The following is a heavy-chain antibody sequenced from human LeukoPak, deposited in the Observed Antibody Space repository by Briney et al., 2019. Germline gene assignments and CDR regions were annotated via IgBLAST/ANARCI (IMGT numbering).Heavy chain of an antibody. CDR1: GGSFSGYY. Sequence: SETLSLTCAVYGGSFSGYYWSWIRQPPGKGLGWIGEINHSGSTNYNPSLKSRVTISVDTSKNQFSLRLSSVTAADTAVYYCARLSQSTGYYFDYWGQGTLVTVSS. D-gene: IGHD2/OR15-2a*01. CDR3: ARLSQSTGYYFDY. V-gene: IGHV4-34*01. CDR2: INHSGST. J-gene: IGHJ4*02.